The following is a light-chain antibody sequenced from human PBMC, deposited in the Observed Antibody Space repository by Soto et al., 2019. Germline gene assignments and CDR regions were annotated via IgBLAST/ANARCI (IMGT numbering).Light chain of an antibody. Sequence: EIVMTQSPATLSVSPGERATLSCRASQSLSTNLAWYQQKPGQAPRLLIYGASTRATGIPARFSGSGSGTEVTLTLSSLQSEDVAVYYCQQYDNWPLTFGGGTKVEIK. CDR3: QQYDNWPLT. CDR1: QSLSTN. J-gene: IGKJ4*01. V-gene: IGKV3-15*01. CDR2: GAS.